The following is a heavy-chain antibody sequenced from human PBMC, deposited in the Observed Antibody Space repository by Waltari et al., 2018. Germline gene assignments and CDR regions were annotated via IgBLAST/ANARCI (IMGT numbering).Heavy chain of an antibody. Sequence: QVQLVQSGAEVKKPGASVKIACKASGYMFTNYYMYWVRQATGQGLEWMGWINPNSGGTNHAQKSQGRVTMTRDTSISTAYMELTRLRSDDTAVYFCARRKGYCTSSTCPPVQGYFGYWGQGTLVTVSS. V-gene: IGHV1-2*02. J-gene: IGHJ4*02. CDR1: GYMFTNYY. CDR3: ARRKGYCTSSTCPPVQGYFGY. CDR2: INPNSGGT. D-gene: IGHD2-2*01.